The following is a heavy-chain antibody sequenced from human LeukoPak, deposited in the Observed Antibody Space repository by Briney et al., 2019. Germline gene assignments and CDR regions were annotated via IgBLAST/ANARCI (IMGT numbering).Heavy chain of an antibody. J-gene: IGHJ5*02. CDR3: ARDLGYCSSTSCYPWFDP. D-gene: IGHD2-2*01. V-gene: IGHV1-2*02. Sequence: ASVKVSCKASGYTFTGYYMHWVRQVPGQGLEWMGWINPNSGGTNYAQKFQGRVTMTRDTSISTAYMELSRLRSDDTAVYYCARDLGYCSSTSCYPWFDPWGQGTLVTVSS. CDR1: GYTFTGYY. CDR2: INPNSGGT.